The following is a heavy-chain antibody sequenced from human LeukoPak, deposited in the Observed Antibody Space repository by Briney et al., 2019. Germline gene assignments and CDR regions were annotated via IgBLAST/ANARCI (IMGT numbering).Heavy chain of an antibody. J-gene: IGHJ4*02. Sequence: GASVKVSCKASGYTFINYWIHWVRQAPGQGREGMGRININSGGINYAQKFQGRVTMTRATSISTAYMELSRLRFDDTAVYHCARDRDGGVGTIDYWGQGTLVPVSS. D-gene: IGHD3-3*01. V-gene: IGHV1-2*06. CDR1: GYTFINYW. CDR2: ININSGGI. CDR3: ARDRDGGVGTIDY.